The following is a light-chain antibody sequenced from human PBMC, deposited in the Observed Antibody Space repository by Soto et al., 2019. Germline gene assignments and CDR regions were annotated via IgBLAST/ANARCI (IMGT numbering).Light chain of an antibody. CDR3: QAFDSSNMA. CDR2: EDN. V-gene: IGLV6-57*04. CDR1: SGSIGSTY. J-gene: IGLJ2*01. Sequence: NFMLTQPHSVSESPGKTVTISCTRSSGSIGSTYVQWYQQRPGSVPTTVIYEDNQRPSGVPDRFSGSIDSSSNSAFLTMSGLETEDEADYYCQAFDSSNMAFGGGTKLTVL.